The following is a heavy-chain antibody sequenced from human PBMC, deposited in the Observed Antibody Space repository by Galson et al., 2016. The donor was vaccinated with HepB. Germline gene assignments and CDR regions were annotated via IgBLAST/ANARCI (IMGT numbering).Heavy chain of an antibody. J-gene: IGHJ3*02. CDR1: GYRFTSYW. Sequence: QSGAEVKKPGESLKISCKGSGYRFTSYWIGWVRQMPGKGLEWMGIIYPGDSDTRYSPSFQGQVTISADKSISTAYLQWSSLKASDTAMYFCARRSVFGWFGVFDAEYDAFDIWGQGTKVTASS. CDR3: ARRSVFGWFGVFDAEYDAFDI. D-gene: IGHD3-10*01. CDR2: IYPGDSDT. V-gene: IGHV5-51*03.